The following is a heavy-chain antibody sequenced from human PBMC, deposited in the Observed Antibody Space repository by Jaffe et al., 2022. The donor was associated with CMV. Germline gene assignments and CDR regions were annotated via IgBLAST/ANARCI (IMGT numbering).Heavy chain of an antibody. CDR1: GGSISTYY. CDR3: ARGLAVAGPRTWNK. Sequence: QVQLQESGPGQVKPSDTLSLTCTVSGGSISTYYWSWIRQPPGERLEWIGYISSSGTTIYNLSLKSRVEMSVDTSKNQFSLKVTSLTAADTAVYYCARGLAVAGPRTWNKWGQGTLVTVSS. D-gene: IGHD6-19*01. V-gene: IGHV4-59*13. CDR2: ISSSGTT. J-gene: IGHJ4*02.